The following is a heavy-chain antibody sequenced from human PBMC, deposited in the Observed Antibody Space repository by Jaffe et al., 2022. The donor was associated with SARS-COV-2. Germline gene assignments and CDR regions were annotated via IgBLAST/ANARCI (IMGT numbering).Heavy chain of an antibody. Sequence: EVQLLESGGGLVQPGGSLRLSCAASGFTFSSYAMSWVRQAPGKGLEWVSAISGSGGSTYYADSVKGRFTISRDNSKNTLYLQMNSLRAEDTAVYYCANLDGSGIYWEDYWGQGTLVTVSS. J-gene: IGHJ4*02. CDR3: ANLDGSGIYWEDY. D-gene: IGHD3-10*01. V-gene: IGHV3-23*01. CDR2: ISGSGGST. CDR1: GFTFSSYA.